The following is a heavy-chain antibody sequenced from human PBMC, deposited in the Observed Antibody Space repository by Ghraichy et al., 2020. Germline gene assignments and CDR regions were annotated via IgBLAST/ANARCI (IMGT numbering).Heavy chain of an antibody. CDR2: IYYSGST. CDR3: ASRITIFGVVIIPYYFDY. CDR1: GGSISSSSYY. D-gene: IGHD3-3*01. V-gene: IGHV4-39*01. J-gene: IGHJ4*02. Sequence: SETLSLTCTVSGGSISSSSYYWGWIRQPPGKGLEWIGSIYYSGSTYYNPSLKSRVTISVDTSKNQFSLKLSSVTAADTAVYYCASRITIFGVVIIPYYFDYWGQGTLVTVSS.